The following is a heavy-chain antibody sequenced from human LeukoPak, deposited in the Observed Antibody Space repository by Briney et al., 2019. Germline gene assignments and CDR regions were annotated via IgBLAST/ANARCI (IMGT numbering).Heavy chain of an antibody. V-gene: IGHV1-3*01. CDR3: ARVLGYCSSTSCSPNSLGY. CDR1: GYTFTSYA. J-gene: IGHJ4*02. CDR2: INAGNGNT. D-gene: IGHD2-2*01. Sequence: GASVKVSCKASGYTFTSYAMHWVRQAPGQRLEWMGWINAGNGNTKYSQKFQGRVTITRDTSASTAYMELSSLRSEDTAVYYCARVLGYCSSTSCSPNSLGYWGQGTLVTVSS.